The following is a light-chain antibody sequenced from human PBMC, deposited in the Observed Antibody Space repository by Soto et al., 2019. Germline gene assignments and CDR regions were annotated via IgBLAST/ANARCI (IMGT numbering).Light chain of an antibody. CDR1: QGIGDR. CDR2: FAS. J-gene: IGKJ5*01. Sequence: DIQMTQSPSSVSASVGDRVTLTCRASQGIGDRLVWYQQKPGKVPQLLIYFASTLGSGVPSRFSGSGSGTDFTLTISSLQPEDFATYYCQQSYSTPFTFGQGTRLEIK. V-gene: IGKV1-12*01. CDR3: QQSYSTPFT.